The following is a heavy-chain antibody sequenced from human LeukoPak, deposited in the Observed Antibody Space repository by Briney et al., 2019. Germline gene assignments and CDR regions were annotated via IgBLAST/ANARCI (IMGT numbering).Heavy chain of an antibody. J-gene: IGHJ4*02. CDR1: GFTFSSYG. CDR3: AKGIAAAGTCVDY. CDR2: IRYDGSNK. D-gene: IGHD6-13*01. V-gene: IGHV3-30*02. Sequence: GGSLRLSCAASGFTFSSYGMHWVRQAPGKGLEWVAFIRYDGSNKYYADSVKGRFTISRDNSKNTLYLQMNSLRAEDTAVYYCAKGIAAAGTCVDYWDQGTLVTVSS.